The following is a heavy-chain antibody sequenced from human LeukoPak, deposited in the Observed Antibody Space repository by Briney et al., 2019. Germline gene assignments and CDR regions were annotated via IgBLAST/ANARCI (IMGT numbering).Heavy chain of an antibody. CDR3: ARAGLVGATYFDY. CDR1: GFTFSSYW. Sequence: GGSLRLSCAASGFTFSSYWMHWVRQAPGKGLVWVSSISSSSSYIYYADSVKGRFTISRDNAKNSLYLQMNSLRAEDTAVYYCARAGLVGATYFDYWGQGTLVTVSS. D-gene: IGHD1-26*01. CDR2: ISSSSSYI. V-gene: IGHV3-21*01. J-gene: IGHJ4*02.